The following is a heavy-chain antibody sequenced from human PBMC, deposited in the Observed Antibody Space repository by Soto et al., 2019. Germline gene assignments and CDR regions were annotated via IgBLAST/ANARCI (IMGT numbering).Heavy chain of an antibody. CDR2: IIPIFGTA. CDR1: GGTFSSYA. CDR3: ARVASSGYYGMIEY. Sequence: SVKVSCKASGGTFSSYAISWVRQAPGQVLEWMGGIIPIFGTANYAQKFQGRVTITADESTSTAYMELSSLRSEDTAVYYCARVASSGYYGMIEYWGQGTMVTVSS. V-gene: IGHV1-69*13. J-gene: IGHJ4*02. D-gene: IGHD3-22*01.